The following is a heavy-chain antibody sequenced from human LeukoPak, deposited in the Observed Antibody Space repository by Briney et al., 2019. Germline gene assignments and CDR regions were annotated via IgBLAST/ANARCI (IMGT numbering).Heavy chain of an antibody. CDR3: ARHLSYGGNSAWGY. Sequence: PSETLSLTCTVSGDSISSCDYYWGWIRQPPGKGLEWIGSISYSGTAYYNPSLKSRVTMSVDTSKSQFALKLSSVTAADTAMYYCARHLSYGGNSAWGYWGQGTLVTVSS. CDR1: GDSISSCDYY. J-gene: IGHJ4*02. V-gene: IGHV4-39*01. CDR2: ISYSGTA. D-gene: IGHD4-23*01.